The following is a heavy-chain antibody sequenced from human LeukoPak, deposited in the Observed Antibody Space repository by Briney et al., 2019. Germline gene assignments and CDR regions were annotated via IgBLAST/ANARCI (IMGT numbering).Heavy chain of an antibody. CDR1: GGSISSYY. V-gene: IGHV4-59*01. CDR3: ARGDSLTDY. J-gene: IGHJ4*02. D-gene: IGHD2-15*01. CDR2: IYYSGST. Sequence: SETLSLTCTVSGGSISSYYWSWIRHPPGKGLEWIGYIYYSGSTNYNPSLKSRVTISVDTSKNQFSLKLSSVTAADTAVYYCARGDSLTDYWGQGTLVTVSS.